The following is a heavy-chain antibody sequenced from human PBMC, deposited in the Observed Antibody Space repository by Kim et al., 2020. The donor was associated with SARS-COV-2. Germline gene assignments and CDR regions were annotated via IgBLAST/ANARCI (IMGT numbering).Heavy chain of an antibody. V-gene: IGHV3-53*01. J-gene: IGHJ4*02. Sequence: GRTYHADSVKGRFTISRDNSKNTLYLQMNSLRAEDTAVYYCARGEGGVNYWGQGTLVTVSS. CDR3: ARGEGGVNY. D-gene: IGHD2-8*01. CDR2: GRT.